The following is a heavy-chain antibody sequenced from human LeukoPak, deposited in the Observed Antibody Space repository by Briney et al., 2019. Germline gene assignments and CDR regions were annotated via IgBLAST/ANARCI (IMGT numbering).Heavy chain of an antibody. J-gene: IGHJ4*02. CDR2: ISWNSGSL. D-gene: IGHD2-21*02. CDR1: GFTFDDYA. Sequence: PGRSLRLSCAASGFTFDDYAMHWVRQAPGKGLEWVSGISWNSGSLGYADSVKGRFTISRDNAKNSLYLQMNSLRAEDMALYYCAKARNSIVVVTALDYWGQGTLVTVSS. V-gene: IGHV3-9*03. CDR3: AKARNSIVVVTALDY.